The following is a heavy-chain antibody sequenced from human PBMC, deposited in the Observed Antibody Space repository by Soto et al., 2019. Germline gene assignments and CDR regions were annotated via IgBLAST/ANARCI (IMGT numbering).Heavy chain of an antibody. CDR3: ARGGYCSGGSCYSLYYFDY. D-gene: IGHD2-15*01. J-gene: IGHJ4*02. Sequence: EVQLVESGGGLVQPGGSLRLSCAASGFTFSSYEMNWVRQAPGKGLEWVSYISSSGSTIYYADSVKGRFTISRDNAKNSLYLQMNSLRAKDTAVYYCARGGYCSGGSCYSLYYFDYWGQGTLVTVSS. CDR2: ISSSGSTI. V-gene: IGHV3-48*03. CDR1: GFTFSSYE.